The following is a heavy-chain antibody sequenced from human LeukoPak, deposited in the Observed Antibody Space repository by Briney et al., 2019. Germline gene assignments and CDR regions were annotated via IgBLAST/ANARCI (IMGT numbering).Heavy chain of an antibody. D-gene: IGHD6-19*01. CDR2: IYYSGST. CDR3: ARDLTVAGTSAMDV. V-gene: IGHV4-59*01. Sequence: SETLSLTCTVSGGSITTYYWSWIRQPPGKELEWIGFIYYSGSTNYNPSLKSRVTISVDTSKNQVSLKLRSVTAADTAVYYCARDLTVAGTSAMDVWGQGTTVTVSS. J-gene: IGHJ6*02. CDR1: GGSITTYY.